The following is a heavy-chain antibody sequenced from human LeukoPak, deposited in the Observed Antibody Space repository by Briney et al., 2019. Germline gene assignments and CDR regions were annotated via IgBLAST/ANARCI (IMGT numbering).Heavy chain of an antibody. CDR2: INHSGST. CDR1: GGSFSGYY. Sequence: PSETLSLTCAVYGGSFSGYYWSWIRQPPGKGLEWIGEINHSGSTNYNPSLKSRVTISVDTSKNQFSLKLSSVTAADTAVYYCAGRRLGGNWNSKEGAWFDPWGQGTLVTVSS. J-gene: IGHJ5*02. D-gene: IGHD1-7*01. V-gene: IGHV4-34*01. CDR3: AGRRLGGNWNSKEGAWFDP.